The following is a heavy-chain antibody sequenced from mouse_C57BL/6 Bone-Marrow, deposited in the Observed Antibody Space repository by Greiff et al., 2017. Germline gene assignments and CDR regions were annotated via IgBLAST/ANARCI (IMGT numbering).Heavy chain of an antibody. CDR1: GYSITSGYY. CDR3: ARRAGSSPWFAY. D-gene: IGHD1-1*01. V-gene: IGHV3-6*01. Sequence: EVQLQESGPGLVKPSQSLSLTCSVTGYSITSGYYWNWIRQFPGNKLEWMGYISYDGSNNYNPSLKNRISITRDTSKNQFFLKLNSVTTEDTATYYCARRAGSSPWFAYWAKGLWSLSLQ. J-gene: IGHJ3*01. CDR2: ISYDGSN.